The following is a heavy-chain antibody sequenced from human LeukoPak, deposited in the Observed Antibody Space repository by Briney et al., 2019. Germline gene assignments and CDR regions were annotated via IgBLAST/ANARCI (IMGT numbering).Heavy chain of an antibody. Sequence: PGGSLRLSCAASGFTFSRYSMNWVRQAPGKGLEWVSVIYSGGSTYYADSVKGRFTISRDNSKNTLYLQMNSLRAEDTAVYYCAGDYDSSGYDSYWGQGTLVTVSS. CDR2: IYSGGST. CDR1: GFTFSRYS. J-gene: IGHJ4*02. CDR3: AGDYDSSGYDSY. V-gene: IGHV3-53*01. D-gene: IGHD3-22*01.